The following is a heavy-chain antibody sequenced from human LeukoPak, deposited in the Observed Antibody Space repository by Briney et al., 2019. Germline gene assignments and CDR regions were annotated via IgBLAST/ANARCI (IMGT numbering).Heavy chain of an antibody. CDR2: IYYSGST. J-gene: IGHJ4*02. CDR3: AAYSGYDYDEYYFDY. D-gene: IGHD5-12*01. Sequence: PSETLSLTCTVSGGSISSSSYYWGWIRQPPGKGLGWIGSIYYSGSTYYNPSLKSRVTISVDTSKNQFSLKLSSVTAADTAVYYCAAYSGYDYDEYYFDYWGQGTLVTVSS. CDR1: GGSISSSSYY. V-gene: IGHV4-39*01.